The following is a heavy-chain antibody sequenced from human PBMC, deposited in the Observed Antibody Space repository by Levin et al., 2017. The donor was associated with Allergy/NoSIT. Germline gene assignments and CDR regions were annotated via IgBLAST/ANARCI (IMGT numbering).Heavy chain of an antibody. Sequence: GGSLRLSCAASGFTFSSYGMHWVRQAPGRGLEWVAVVSSDGSNKHYADSVKGRFTISRDNSKNTLYLQMDSLRAEDTAVYYCAKVPGAYYFDAWGQGTLVTVSS. D-gene: IGHD3-10*01. CDR2: VSSDGSNK. CDR1: GFTFSSYG. J-gene: IGHJ4*02. CDR3: AKVPGAYYFDA. V-gene: IGHV3-30*18.